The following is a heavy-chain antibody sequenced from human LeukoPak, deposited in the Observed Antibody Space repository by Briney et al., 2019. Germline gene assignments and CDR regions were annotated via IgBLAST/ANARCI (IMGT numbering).Heavy chain of an antibody. J-gene: IGHJ4*02. CDR1: GFTVSSNY. Sequence: PGGSLRLSCVASGFTVSSNYMSWVRQAPGKGLEWVSVIYSGSSTYYAESVKGRFTISRNTSKNTLYLQMNSLRADDTAVYYCAAQGVFSHGGYWGQGTLVTVSS. D-gene: IGHD3-16*01. CDR2: IYSGSST. V-gene: IGHV3-53*01. CDR3: AAQGVFSHGGY.